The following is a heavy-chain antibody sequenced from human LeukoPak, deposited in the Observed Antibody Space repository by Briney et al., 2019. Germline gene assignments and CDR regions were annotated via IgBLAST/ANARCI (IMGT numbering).Heavy chain of an antibody. J-gene: IGHJ4*02. Sequence: GGSLRLSCAASGFTFSSYGMHWVRQAPGKGLERVAVIWYDGSNKYYADSAKGRFTISRDNSKNTLYLQMNSLRAEDTAVYYCARDGWNGHGIDYWGQGTLVTVSS. CDR2: IWYDGSNK. CDR1: GFTFSSYG. CDR3: ARDGWNGHGIDY. V-gene: IGHV3-33*01. D-gene: IGHD1-1*01.